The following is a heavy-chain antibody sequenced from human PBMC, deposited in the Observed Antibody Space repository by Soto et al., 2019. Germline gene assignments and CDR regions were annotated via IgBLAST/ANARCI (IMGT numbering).Heavy chain of an antibody. D-gene: IGHD2-21*01. V-gene: IGHV3-33*01. CDR2: IWYDGSNK. CDR3: ARGLCGGDCYTDAFGI. J-gene: IGHJ3*02. CDR1: GFSFTNYV. Sequence: PGGSLRLSCATSGFSFTNYVMHWVRQAPGKGLEWVAVIWYDGSNKYYAASVKGRFTISRDNSKNTLYMQMNSLRAEDTAVYYCARGLCGGDCYTDAFGIWGQGTTVTVSS.